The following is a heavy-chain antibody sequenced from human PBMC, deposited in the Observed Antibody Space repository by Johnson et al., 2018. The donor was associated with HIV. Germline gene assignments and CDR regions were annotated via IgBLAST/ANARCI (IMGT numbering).Heavy chain of an antibody. CDR1: GFTFSNYG. V-gene: IGHV3-30*18. D-gene: IGHD3-22*01. J-gene: IGHJ3*02. CDR3: AKEQPYYYDNRHAFDI. CDR2: ISYDGSNK. Sequence: QVQLVESGGGLVQPGGSLRLSCAASGFTFSNYGMHWVRQGPGKGLEWVAVISYDGSNKYYADSVKGRFTISRDNSKNTLYLQMNSLRPDDTAVYFCAKEQPYYYDNRHAFDIWGQGTMVTVSS.